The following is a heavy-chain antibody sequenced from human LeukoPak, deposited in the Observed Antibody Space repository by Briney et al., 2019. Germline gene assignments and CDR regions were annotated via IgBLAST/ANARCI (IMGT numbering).Heavy chain of an antibody. D-gene: IGHD5-18*01. CDR3: ASGYSYDYYYYYMDV. J-gene: IGHJ6*03. CDR1: GGSISSYY. V-gene: IGHV4-59*01. Sequence: NSSETLSLTCTVSGGSISSYYWSWIRQPPGKGLEWIGYIYYSGSTNYNPSLKSRVTISVDTSKNQFSLKLSSVTAADTAVYYCASGYSYDYYYYYMDVWGKGTTVTISS. CDR2: IYYSGST.